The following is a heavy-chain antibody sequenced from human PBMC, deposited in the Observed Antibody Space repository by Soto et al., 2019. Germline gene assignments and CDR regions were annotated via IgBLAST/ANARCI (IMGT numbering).Heavy chain of an antibody. J-gene: IGHJ4*02. CDR2: IGAYNGNT. D-gene: IGHD1-1*01. CDR3: ARRNEKSRKLDY. Sequence: ASVKVSGKASGYTFTSYGISWVRQAPGQGLEWMGWIGAYNGNTNYAQKLQGRVTMTTDTSTSTAYMELRSLRSDDTAVYYCARRNEKSRKLDYWGQGTLVTVSS. CDR1: GYTFTSYG. V-gene: IGHV1-18*01.